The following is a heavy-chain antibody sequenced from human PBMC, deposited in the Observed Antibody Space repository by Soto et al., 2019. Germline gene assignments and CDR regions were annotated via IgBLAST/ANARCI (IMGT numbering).Heavy chain of an antibody. J-gene: IGHJ4*02. CDR1: GGSISKSNYF. CDR3: ARLGWGNGDSDY. CDR2: ILYSGTT. V-gene: IGHV4-39*01. Sequence: QLQLQESGPGLVKSSETLSLTCTVSGGSISKSNYFWGWIRQAPGKGLEWIASILYSGTTSYNSSLKSRVAISVDTSKNQFSLALNSLTAADTAVYYCARLGWGNGDSDYWGQGTLVTVSS. D-gene: IGHD2-21*01.